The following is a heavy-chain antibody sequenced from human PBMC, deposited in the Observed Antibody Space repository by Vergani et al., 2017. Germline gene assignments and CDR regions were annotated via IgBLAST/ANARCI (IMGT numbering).Heavy chain of an antibody. CDR3: ARDQPPYYDFWSGYDAIDI. CDR2: IIPIFGTA. CDR1: GGTFSSYA. J-gene: IGHJ3*02. V-gene: IGHV1-69*13. Sequence: QVQLVQSGAEVKKPGSSVKVSCKASGGTFSSYAISWVRQAPGQGLEWMGGIIPIFGTANYAQKFQGRVTITADESTSTAYMGLGSLRSADTAVDYCARDQPPYYDFWSGYDAIDIWGQGTMVTVSS. D-gene: IGHD3-3*01.